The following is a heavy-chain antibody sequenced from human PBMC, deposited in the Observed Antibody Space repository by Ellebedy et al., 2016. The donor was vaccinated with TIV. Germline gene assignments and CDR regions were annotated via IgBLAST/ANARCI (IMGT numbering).Heavy chain of an antibody. CDR3: ARGYCSGGSCLGY. Sequence: SETLSLTCAVYGGSFSGYYWSWIRQPPGKGLEWIGEINHSGSTNYNPSLKSRVTISVDTSKNQFSLKLSSVTAADTAVYYCARGYCSGGSCLGYWGQGTLVTVSS. CDR2: INHSGST. V-gene: IGHV4-34*01. D-gene: IGHD2-15*01. J-gene: IGHJ4*02. CDR1: GGSFSGYY.